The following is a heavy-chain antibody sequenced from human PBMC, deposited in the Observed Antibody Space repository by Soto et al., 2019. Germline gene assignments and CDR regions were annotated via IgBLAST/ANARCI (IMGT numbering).Heavy chain of an antibody. CDR2: ISLYSDGT. D-gene: IGHD2-2*01. V-gene: IGHV1-18*01. Sequence: ASVNVSCKTSGYTFSNYGITWVRQAPGQPLEWLGWISLYSDGTNYAQKFQGRVSMTTDTSTTTAYMELRSLRSDDTAVYYCARVVPGAEAWFGPWGQGTLVTVSS. J-gene: IGHJ5*02. CDR3: ARVVPGAEAWFGP. CDR1: GYTFSNYG.